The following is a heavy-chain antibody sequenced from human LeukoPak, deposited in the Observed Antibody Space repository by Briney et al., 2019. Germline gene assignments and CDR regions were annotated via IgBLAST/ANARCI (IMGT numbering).Heavy chain of an antibody. CDR3: ARDCSGGSCYSNAFDI. Sequence: SETLSLTCTVSGGSISSYYWSWIRQPPGKGLEWIGYIYHSGSTNYNPSLKSRVTISVDTSKNQFSLKLSSVTAADTAVYYCARDCSGGSCYSNAFDIWGQGTMVTVSS. CDR2: IYHSGST. D-gene: IGHD2-15*01. J-gene: IGHJ3*02. V-gene: IGHV4-59*01. CDR1: GGSISSYY.